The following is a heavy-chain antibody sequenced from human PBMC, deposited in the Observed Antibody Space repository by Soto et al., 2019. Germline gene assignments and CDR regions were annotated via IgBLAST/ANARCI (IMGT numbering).Heavy chain of an antibody. CDR2: IYYSGST. CDR1: GGSISSGGYY. Sequence: QVQLQESGPGLVKPSQTLSLTCTVSGGSISSGGYYWSWIRQHPGKGLEWIGYIYYSGSTYYNPSLKSRVTISVDTSKNQFSLKLSSVTAADTAVYYCARTPPHGYYQPNYFDYWGQGTLVTVSS. D-gene: IGHD3-22*01. J-gene: IGHJ4*02. CDR3: ARTPPHGYYQPNYFDY. V-gene: IGHV4-31*03.